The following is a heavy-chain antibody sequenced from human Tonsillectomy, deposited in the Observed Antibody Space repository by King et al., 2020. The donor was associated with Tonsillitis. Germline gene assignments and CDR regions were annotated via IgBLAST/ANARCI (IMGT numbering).Heavy chain of an antibody. D-gene: IGHD3-22*01. CDR2: ISAYNGNT. J-gene: IGHJ3*02. CDR3: ARADDSSGYYNAFDI. V-gene: IGHV1-18*04. CDR1: GYTFTSYA. Sequence: VQLVESGAEVKKPGASVKVSCKASGYTFTSYAISWVRQAPGQGLEWMEWISAYNGNTNYAQKFQGRVTMTTDTSTGTDYMDLRSLRSDDTAVYYCARADDSSGYYNAFDIWGQGTMVTVSS.